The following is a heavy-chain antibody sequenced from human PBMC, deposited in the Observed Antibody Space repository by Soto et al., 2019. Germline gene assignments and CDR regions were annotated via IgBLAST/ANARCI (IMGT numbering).Heavy chain of an antibody. CDR1: GFTFSSYA. D-gene: IGHD1-26*01. CDR3: VGGQGDGNYYYYYGVDV. CDR2: ISGSGGST. J-gene: IGHJ6*02. V-gene: IGHV3-23*01. Sequence: GGSLRLSCAASGFTFSSYAMSWVRQAPGKGLEWVSAISGSGGSTYYADSVKGRFTISRDNSKNTLYLQMNSLRAEDTAVYYCVGGQGDGNYYYYYGVDVWGQGTTVTVSS.